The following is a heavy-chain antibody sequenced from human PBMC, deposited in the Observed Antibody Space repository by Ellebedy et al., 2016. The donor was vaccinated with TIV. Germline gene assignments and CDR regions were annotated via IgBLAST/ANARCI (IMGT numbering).Heavy chain of an antibody. CDR2: IYSGGST. CDR3: ARDRVVTAMRYYYYGMDV. J-gene: IGHJ6*02. V-gene: IGHV3-53*01. CDR1: GFTVSSNY. D-gene: IGHD2-21*02. Sequence: GGSLRLXXAASGFTVSSNYMSWVRQAPGKGLEWVSVIYSGGSTYYADSVKGRFTISRDNSKNTLYLQMNSLRAEDTAVYYCARDRVVTAMRYYYYGMDVWGQGTTVTVSS.